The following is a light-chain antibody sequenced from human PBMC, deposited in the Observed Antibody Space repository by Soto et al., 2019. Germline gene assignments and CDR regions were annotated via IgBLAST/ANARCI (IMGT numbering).Light chain of an antibody. Sequence: DIVMTQSPDSLAVSLGERATINCKSSQSVLYSSNNKNYLAWYQQKPGQPPKLLIYWASTRESGVPDRFSGSGSGTDFTLTISSPQAEDASVYYCQQYYRTPQTFGQGTKVEIK. J-gene: IGKJ1*01. CDR1: QSVLYSSNNKNY. CDR3: QQYYRTPQT. V-gene: IGKV4-1*01. CDR2: WAS.